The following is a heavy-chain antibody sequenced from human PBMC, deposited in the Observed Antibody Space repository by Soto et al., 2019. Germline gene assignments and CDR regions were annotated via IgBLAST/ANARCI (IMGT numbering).Heavy chain of an antibody. CDR1: GFTFNLYG. CDR3: AKEISAIAGPWYFDL. Sequence: QAQLVESGGGVAQPGTPLRLSCAASGFTFNLYGMHWVRQAPGMGPEWLAVVGNDGTVTYYADSVKGRLTVSRDNSRNTVYLQLNSLRPEDTAVYHCAKEISAIAGPWYFDLWGRGTQVIVSS. V-gene: IGHV3-30*18. J-gene: IGHJ2*01. CDR2: VGNDGTVT. D-gene: IGHD2-21*01.